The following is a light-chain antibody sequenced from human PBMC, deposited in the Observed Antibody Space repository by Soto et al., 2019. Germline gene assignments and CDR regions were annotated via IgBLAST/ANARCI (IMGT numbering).Light chain of an antibody. V-gene: IGLV1-51*01. Sequence: QSVLKQPPSVSAAPGHEVTISCSGSSSNIGTYYVSWYQQLPGTAPKLLIYDNNKRPSGIPDRFSGSKSGASATLGIAGLQTGDEADYYCGTWDSSLRVYVFGTGTKLTVL. CDR3: GTWDSSLRVYV. CDR2: DNN. J-gene: IGLJ1*01. CDR1: SSNIGTYY.